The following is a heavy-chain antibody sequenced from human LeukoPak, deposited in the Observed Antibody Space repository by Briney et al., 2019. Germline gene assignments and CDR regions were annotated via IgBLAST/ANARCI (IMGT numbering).Heavy chain of an antibody. D-gene: IGHD2-15*01. Sequence: EASVKVSCKASGGAFSSYAISWVRQAPGQGLEWMGGIIPIFGTANYAQKFQGRVTITADESTSTAYMELSSLRSEDTAVYYSARSENRYCSGGSCYYKTNDAFDIWGQGTMVTVSS. CDR2: IIPIFGTA. J-gene: IGHJ3*02. CDR3: ARSENRYCSGGSCYYKTNDAFDI. V-gene: IGHV1-69*13. CDR1: GGAFSSYA.